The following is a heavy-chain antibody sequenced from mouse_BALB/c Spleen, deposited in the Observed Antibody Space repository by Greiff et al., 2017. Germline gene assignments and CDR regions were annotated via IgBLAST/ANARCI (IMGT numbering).Heavy chain of an antibody. CDR1: GFAFSSYD. V-gene: IGHV5-12-1*01. J-gene: IGHJ3*01. D-gene: IGHD1-1*01. CDR2: ISSGGGST. CDR3: ARRGITTVVEGGWFAY. Sequence: EVMLVESGGGLVKPGGSLKLSCAASGFAFSSYDMSWVRQTPEKRLEWVAYISSGGGSTYYPDTVKGRFTISRDNAKNTLYLQMSSLKSEDTAMYYCARRGITTVVEGGWFAYWGQGTLVTVSA.